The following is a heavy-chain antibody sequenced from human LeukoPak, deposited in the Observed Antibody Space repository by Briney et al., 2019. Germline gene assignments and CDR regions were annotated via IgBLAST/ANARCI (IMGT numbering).Heavy chain of an antibody. Sequence: SETLSLTCAVYGGSFSGYYWSWIRQPPGKGLEWIGEINHSGSTNYNPSLKSRVTTSVDTSKNQFSLKLSSVTAADTAVYYCARAFGIAQNYYFDYWGQGTLVTVSS. CDR3: ARAFGIAQNYYFDY. D-gene: IGHD6-13*01. CDR2: INHSGST. J-gene: IGHJ4*02. CDR1: GGSFSGYY. V-gene: IGHV4-34*01.